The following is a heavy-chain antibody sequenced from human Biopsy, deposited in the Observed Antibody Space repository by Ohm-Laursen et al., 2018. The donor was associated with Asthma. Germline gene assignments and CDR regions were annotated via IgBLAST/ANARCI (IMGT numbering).Heavy chain of an antibody. CDR1: GFAFRSYA. J-gene: IGHJ4*02. CDR3: GIVVAANPFQGDC. CDR2: ISYDGSIT. V-gene: IGHV3-30*03. D-gene: IGHD2-15*01. Sequence: SLRLSCAASGFAFRSYAMNWVHQAPGKGLEWVAVISYDGSITHYADSVKGRFTISRDNSKNTVYLDISSLRIEDTAVFYCGIVVAANPFQGDCWGQGTLVTVSS.